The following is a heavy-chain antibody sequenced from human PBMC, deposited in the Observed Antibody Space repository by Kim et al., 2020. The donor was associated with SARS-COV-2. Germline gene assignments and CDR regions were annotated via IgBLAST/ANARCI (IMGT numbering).Heavy chain of an antibody. CDR1: GGSISSYS. J-gene: IGHJ5*02. CDR3: ARDFTYYDSSGYAIRWFDP. V-gene: IGHV4-59*13. D-gene: IGHD3-22*01. Sequence: SETLSLTCTVSGGSISSYSWSWIRQPPGKGLEWIGYIYYSGRTNYNPSLKSRVTISVDTSKNRFSLKLSSVTAADTAVYYCARDFTYYDSSGYAIRWFDPWGQGTLVTVSS. CDR2: IYYSGRT.